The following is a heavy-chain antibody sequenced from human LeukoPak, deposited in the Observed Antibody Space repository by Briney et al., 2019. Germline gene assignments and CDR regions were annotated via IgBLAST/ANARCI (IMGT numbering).Heavy chain of an antibody. J-gene: IGHJ4*02. CDR3: ARAALRYCSSTSCYLGY. V-gene: IGHV1-8*01. CDR1: GYTFSDYN. CDR2: MNPNSGNT. D-gene: IGHD2-2*01. Sequence: GASGNVSCKASGYTFSDYNINWVRQATGQGLEWMGWMNPNSGNTGYAPKFQGRVTMTRNTSVSTAYMELSSLRSEDTAVYYCARAALRYCSSTSCYLGYWGQGTLVTVSS.